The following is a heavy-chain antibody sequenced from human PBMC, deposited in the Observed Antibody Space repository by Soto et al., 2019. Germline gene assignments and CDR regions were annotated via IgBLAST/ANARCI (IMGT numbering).Heavy chain of an antibody. CDR1: GGSVSSGSYY. Sequence: SETLSLTCTVSGGSVSSGSYYWSWIRQPPGKGLEWIGYIYYSGSTNYNPSLKSRVTISVDTSKNQFSLKLSSVTAADTAVYYCARGRGYKGNYYYYGMDVWGQGTTVTVSS. CDR2: IYYSGST. CDR3: ARGRGYKGNYYYYGMDV. D-gene: IGHD5-18*01. V-gene: IGHV4-61*01. J-gene: IGHJ6*02.